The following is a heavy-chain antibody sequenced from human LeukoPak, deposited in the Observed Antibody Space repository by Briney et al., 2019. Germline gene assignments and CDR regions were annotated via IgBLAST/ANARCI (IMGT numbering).Heavy chain of an antibody. CDR3: ARGGVERYCSGGSCYGWFDP. D-gene: IGHD2-15*01. CDR1: GGSFSGYY. Sequence: SETLSLTCAVYGGSFSGYYWSWIRQPPGKGLEWIGEINHSGSTNYNPSLKSRVTISVDTSKNQFPLNLNSVTATDTAVYYCARGGVERYCSGGSCYGWFDPWGQGTLVTVSS. CDR2: INHSGST. J-gene: IGHJ5*02. V-gene: IGHV4-34*01.